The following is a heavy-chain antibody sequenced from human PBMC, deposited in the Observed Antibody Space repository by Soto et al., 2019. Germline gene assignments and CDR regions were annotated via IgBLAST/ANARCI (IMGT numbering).Heavy chain of an antibody. D-gene: IGHD6-6*01. CDR3: GRHSSSSEDDYYYYYYMDV. J-gene: IGHJ6*03. CDR2: IYPGDSDT. Sequence: GESLKISCKGSGYSFTSYWIGWVRQMPGKGLEWMGIIYPGDSDTRYSPSFQGQVTISADKSISTAYLQWSSLKASDTAMYYCGRHSSSSEDDYYYYYYMDVWGRGTTVTVSS. CDR1: GYSFTSYW. V-gene: IGHV5-51*01.